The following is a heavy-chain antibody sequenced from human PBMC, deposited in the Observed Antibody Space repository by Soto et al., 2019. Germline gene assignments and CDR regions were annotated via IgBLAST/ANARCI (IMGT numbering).Heavy chain of an antibody. CDR2: MSYDGKNE. CDR3: ARGEPVSCDFDL. Sequence: QAQLLESGGGVVQPGSSLRLSCSGSGFTFSRFALDWVRQAPGKGLEWLAVMSYDGKNEHYADSVKGRFTISRDNSKNMLFLHMVSLKIEDTAMYFCARGEPVSCDFDLWGPGTLVSVSS. CDR1: GFTFSRFA. V-gene: IGHV3-30*04. D-gene: IGHD2-21*01. J-gene: IGHJ4*02.